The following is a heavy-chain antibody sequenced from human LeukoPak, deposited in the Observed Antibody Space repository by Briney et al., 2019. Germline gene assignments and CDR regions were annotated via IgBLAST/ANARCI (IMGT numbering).Heavy chain of an antibody. CDR3: ARSSTAVTNWYFDL. CDR2: IYSSGST. D-gene: IGHD4-23*01. Sequence: SETLSLTCTVSGGSISSYYWSWIRQPPGKGLEWIGFIYSSGSTNYNPSLKSRVTISVDTSNNQFSLTLRSVAAADTAVYYCARSSTAVTNWYFDLWGRGTLVTVSS. V-gene: IGHV4-59*08. J-gene: IGHJ2*01. CDR1: GGSISSYY.